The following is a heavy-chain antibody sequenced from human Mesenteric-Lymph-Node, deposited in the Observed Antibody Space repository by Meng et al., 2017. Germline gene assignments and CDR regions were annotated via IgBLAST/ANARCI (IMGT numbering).Heavy chain of an antibody. V-gene: IGHV3-23*04. D-gene: IGHD1-26*01. CDR3: MRGISAPDY. Sequence: VHLVGSGGGLVQPGGSLRLSCAASGFTFSSYALSWVRQAPGKGLEWVSSIGGSATSTYYADSVKGRFTISRDDSKHTLYLQMNSLRAEDTAIYYCMRGISAPDYWGQGSLVTVSS. J-gene: IGHJ4*02. CDR1: GFTFSSYA. CDR2: IGGSATST.